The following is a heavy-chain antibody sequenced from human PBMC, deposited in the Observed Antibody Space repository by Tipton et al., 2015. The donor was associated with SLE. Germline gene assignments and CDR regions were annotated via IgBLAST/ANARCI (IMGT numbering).Heavy chain of an antibody. CDR1: GGSFSGYY. CDR2: IDHSRST. J-gene: IGHJ4*02. CDR3: ARHPPGYFDY. Sequence: TLSLTCAVYGGSFSGYYWSWIRQPPGKGLEWIGEIDHSRSTNYNPSLKSRVTISVDTSKNQFSLKLSSVTAADTAVYYCARHPPGYFDYWGQGTLVTVSS. V-gene: IGHV4-34*01.